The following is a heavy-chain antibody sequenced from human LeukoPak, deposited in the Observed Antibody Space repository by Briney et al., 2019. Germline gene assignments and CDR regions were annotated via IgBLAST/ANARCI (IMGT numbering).Heavy chain of an antibody. D-gene: IGHD6-13*01. CDR1: GFTFSSYG. CDR3: ARDLIAAAGPYYYYGMDV. CDR2: IWYDGSNK. J-gene: IGHJ6*02. V-gene: IGHV3-33*01. Sequence: QPGRSLRLSCAASGFTFSSYGMHWVRQAPGKGLEWVAVIWYDGSNKYYADSVKGRFTISRDNSKNTLDLQMNSLRAEDTAVYYCARDLIAAAGPYYYYGMDVWGQGTTVTVSS.